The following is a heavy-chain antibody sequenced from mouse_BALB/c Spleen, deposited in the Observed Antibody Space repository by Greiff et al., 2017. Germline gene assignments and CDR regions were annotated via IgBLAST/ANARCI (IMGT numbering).Heavy chain of an antibody. CDR2: IDPENGDT. CDR1: GFNIKDYY. J-gene: IGHJ3*01. Sequence: VQLQQSGAELVRSGASVKLSCTASGFNIKDYYMHWVKQRPEQGLEWIGRIDPENGDTEYAPKFQGKATMTADTSSNTAYLQLSSLTSEDTAVYYCSRNSLLRLAWCAYWGQGTLVTVSA. D-gene: IGHD1-2*01. CDR3: SRNSLLRLAWCAY. V-gene: IGHV14-4*02.